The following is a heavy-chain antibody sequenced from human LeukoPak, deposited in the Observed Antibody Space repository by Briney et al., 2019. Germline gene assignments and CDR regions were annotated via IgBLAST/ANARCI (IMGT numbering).Heavy chain of an antibody. V-gene: IGHV3-30*03. Sequence: QAGGSLRLSCAASGFTFSSYGMHWVRQAPGKGLEWVAVISYDGSNKYYADSVKGRFTISRDNAKNSLYLQMNSLRAEDTAVYYCAPRIYYYDSSGYYTHNYNWFDPWGQGTLVTVSS. D-gene: IGHD3-22*01. J-gene: IGHJ5*02. CDR3: APRIYYYDSSGYYTHNYNWFDP. CDR2: ISYDGSNK. CDR1: GFTFSSYG.